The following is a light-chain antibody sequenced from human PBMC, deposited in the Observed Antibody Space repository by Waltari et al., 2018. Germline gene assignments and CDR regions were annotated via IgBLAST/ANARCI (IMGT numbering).Light chain of an antibody. CDR3: QTGGHGTWV. CDR2: INSDGSH. J-gene: IGLJ3*02. CDR1: SGHSSNV. V-gene: IGLV4-69*01. Sequence: QLVLTQSPSASASLGASVKLTCTLSSGHSSNVIAWHQQQPEKGPRYLMKINSDGSHSKGDEYPRRFSGPGSGAEGYLTISGLQSEDEADYYCQTGGHGTWVFGGGTKLTVL.